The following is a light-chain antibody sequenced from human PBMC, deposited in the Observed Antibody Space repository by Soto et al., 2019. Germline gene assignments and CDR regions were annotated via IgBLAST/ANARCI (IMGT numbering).Light chain of an antibody. Sequence: QSVLTQPPSASGTPGQRVTISCSGSSSNIGSNTVNWYQQLPGTAPKLLIYSNNQRPSGVPDRFSGSKSGTSASLAISGLQSEDEDDYYCGAWDDSLNGPVFGGGTQLTVL. J-gene: IGLJ2*01. CDR1: SSNIGSNT. CDR2: SNN. V-gene: IGLV1-44*01. CDR3: GAWDDSLNGPV.